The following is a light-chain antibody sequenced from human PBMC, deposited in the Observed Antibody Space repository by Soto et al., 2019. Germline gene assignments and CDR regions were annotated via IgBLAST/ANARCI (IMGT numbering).Light chain of an antibody. CDR2: DVS. Sequence: DIEMVQSPSALSASVGDTVTITSRASQKSSPWLAWYQQKPGQAPKLLMYDVSSLKRGVPSRFSCSGSGTEFTLTISRLHSDDFATYYLQQYNDYSATFGQGTKVDIK. CDR3: QQYNDYSAT. CDR1: QKSSPW. J-gene: IGKJ1*01. V-gene: IGKV1-5*01.